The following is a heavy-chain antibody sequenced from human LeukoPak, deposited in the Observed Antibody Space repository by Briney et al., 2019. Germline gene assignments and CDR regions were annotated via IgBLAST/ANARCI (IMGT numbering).Heavy chain of an antibody. CDR3: ARTVVVPAAMGYYFDC. CDR1: GFTFSDYY. CDR2: ISSSGSTI. D-gene: IGHD2-2*01. J-gene: IGHJ4*02. V-gene: IGHV3-11*01. Sequence: GGSLRFSCAASGFTFSDYYMSWIRQAPGKGLEWVSYISSSGSTIYYADSVKGRFTISRDNAKNSLYLQMNSLRAEDTAVYYCARTVVVPAAMGYYFDCWGQGTLVTVSS.